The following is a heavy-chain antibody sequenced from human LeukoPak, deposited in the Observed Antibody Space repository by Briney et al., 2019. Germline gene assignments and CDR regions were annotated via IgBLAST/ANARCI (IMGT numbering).Heavy chain of an antibody. D-gene: IGHD6-13*01. CDR1: GYSFTTYW. CDR2: IYPGDSDA. J-gene: IGHJ4*02. Sequence: GESLKISCKGSGYSFTTYWIAWVRQMPGKGLEWMGIIYPGDSDARYSPPFQGQVTISADKSISTAYLQWSSLKASDTAMYYCARRYRYSSSWIFDYWGQGTLVTVSS. CDR3: ARRYRYSSSWIFDY. V-gene: IGHV5-51*01.